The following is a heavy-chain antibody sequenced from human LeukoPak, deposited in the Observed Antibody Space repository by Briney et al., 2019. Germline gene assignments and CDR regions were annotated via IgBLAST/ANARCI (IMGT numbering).Heavy chain of an antibody. Sequence: PGGSLRLSCAASGFTFSSYSMNWVRQAPGKGLEWVSYITSSSSTIYYADSVKGRFTISRDNAKNSLYLQTNSLRDEDAAVYYCARGAAGMAYFDYWGQGTLVTVSS. CDR2: ITSSSSTI. V-gene: IGHV3-48*02. D-gene: IGHD5-18*01. CDR3: ARGAAGMAYFDY. J-gene: IGHJ4*02. CDR1: GFTFSSYS.